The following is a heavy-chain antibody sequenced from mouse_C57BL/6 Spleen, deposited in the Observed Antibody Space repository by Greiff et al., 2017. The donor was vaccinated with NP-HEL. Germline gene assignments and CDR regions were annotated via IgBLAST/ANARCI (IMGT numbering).Heavy chain of an antibody. CDR2: IYPGSGNT. J-gene: IGHJ1*03. Sequence: VQLQESGAELVRPGASVKLSCKASGYTFTDYYINWVKQRPGQGLEWIARIYPGSGNTYYNEKFKGKATLTAEKSSSTAYMQLSSLTSEDSAVYCCARDGYFDVWGTGTTVTVSS. CDR3: ARDGYFDV. CDR1: GYTFTDYY. V-gene: IGHV1-76*01.